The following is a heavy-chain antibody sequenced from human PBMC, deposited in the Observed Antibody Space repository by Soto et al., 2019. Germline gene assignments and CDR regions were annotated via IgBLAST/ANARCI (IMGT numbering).Heavy chain of an antibody. CDR2: INPNSGGT. CDR1: GYTFTGYY. Sequence: GASVKVSCKASGYTFTGYYMHWVRQAPGQGLEWVGWINPNSGGTNYAQKFQGWVTMTRDTSISTAYMELSRLRSDDTAVYYCARGPNLNSGYVEEPYYYYYYGMDVWGQGTTVTVSS. J-gene: IGHJ6*02. D-gene: IGHD5-12*01. CDR3: ARGPNLNSGYVEEPYYYYYYGMDV. V-gene: IGHV1-2*04.